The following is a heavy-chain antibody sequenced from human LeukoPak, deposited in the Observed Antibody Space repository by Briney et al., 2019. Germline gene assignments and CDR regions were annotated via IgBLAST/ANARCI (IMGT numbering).Heavy chain of an antibody. Sequence: SETLSLTFTVSGGSISSYYWSWIRQSPGKGLEWIGHIYSSGSTNYNPSLKSRVTISIDTSKNQFSLKLSSVTAADTALYYCARNYDNSGYTAFGYWGRGTLVTVSS. CDR1: GGSISSYY. CDR2: IYSSGST. J-gene: IGHJ4*02. V-gene: IGHV4-59*01. CDR3: ARNYDNSGYTAFGY. D-gene: IGHD3-22*01.